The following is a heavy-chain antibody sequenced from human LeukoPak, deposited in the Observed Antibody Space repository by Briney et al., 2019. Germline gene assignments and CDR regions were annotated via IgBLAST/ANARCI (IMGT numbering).Heavy chain of an antibody. D-gene: IGHD2-15*01. CDR2: IYYSGST. V-gene: IGHV4-39*01. J-gene: IGHJ4*02. CDR3: ARQGYCSGGSCYSYYFDY. Sequence: PSETLSLTCTVSGGSISSSSYYWGWIRQPPGKGLEWIGSIYYSGSTYYNPSLKSRVTISVDTPKNQFSLKLSSVTAADTAVYYCARQGYCSGGSCYSYYFDYWGQGTLVTVSS. CDR1: GGSISSSSYY.